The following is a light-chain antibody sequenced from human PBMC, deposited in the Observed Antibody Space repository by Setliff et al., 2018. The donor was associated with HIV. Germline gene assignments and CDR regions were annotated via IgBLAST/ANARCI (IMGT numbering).Light chain of an antibody. Sequence: QSALTQPASISGSPGQSITISCTGTSSDVGAFDYVSWYQQHPGKAPKLMIFEVNYRPSGISNRFSGSKSGNTASLTISGLQAEDEADYYCSSFTTTSTVVFGGETKVTVL. J-gene: IGLJ2*01. V-gene: IGLV2-14*01. CDR1: SSDVGAFDY. CDR2: EVN. CDR3: SSFTTTSTVV.